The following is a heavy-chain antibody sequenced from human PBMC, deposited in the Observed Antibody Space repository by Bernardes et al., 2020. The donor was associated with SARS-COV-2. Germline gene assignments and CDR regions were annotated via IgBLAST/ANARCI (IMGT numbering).Heavy chain of an antibody. CDR3: ARGNTMIVVVTNWGNNDAFDI. D-gene: IGHD3-22*01. CDR1: GFTFSSYG. CDR2: ILYDGSNK. J-gene: IGHJ3*02. Sequence: GGSLRLSCAASGFTFSSYGMHWVRQAPGKGLEWVAVILYDGSNKYYADSVKGRFTISRDNSKNTLYLQMNSLRAEDTAVYYCARGNTMIVVVTNWGNNDAFDIWGQGTMVTVSS. V-gene: IGHV3-33*01.